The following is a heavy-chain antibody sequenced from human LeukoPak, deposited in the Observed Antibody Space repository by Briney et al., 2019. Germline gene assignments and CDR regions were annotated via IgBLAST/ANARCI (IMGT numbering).Heavy chain of an antibody. V-gene: IGHV1-2*02. CDR2: INPNSGGT. CDR1: GYTFTGYY. D-gene: IGHD4-17*01. Sequence: GASVEVSCKASGYTFTGYYMHWVRQAPGQGLEWMGWINPNSGGTNYAQKFQGRVTMTRDTSISTAYMELSRLRSDDTAVYYCARENYGDYRWFDPWGQGTLVTVSS. CDR3: ARENYGDYRWFDP. J-gene: IGHJ5*02.